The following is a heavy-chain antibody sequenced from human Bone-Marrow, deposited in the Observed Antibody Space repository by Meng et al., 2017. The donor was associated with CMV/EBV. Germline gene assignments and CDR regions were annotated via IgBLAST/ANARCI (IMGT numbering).Heavy chain of an antibody. CDR1: MSRYD. CDR3: AREDLVGNYYDSSGYPDY. J-gene: IGHJ4*02. V-gene: IGHV4-39*07. D-gene: IGHD3-22*01. Sequence: MSRYDWRWIRQPTGKGLEWIGSLYYSGSTYYSPSLKSRVTISVDPSKNQFSLKLSSVTAADTAVYYCAREDLVGNYYDSSGYPDYWGQGTLVTVSS. CDR2: LYYSGST.